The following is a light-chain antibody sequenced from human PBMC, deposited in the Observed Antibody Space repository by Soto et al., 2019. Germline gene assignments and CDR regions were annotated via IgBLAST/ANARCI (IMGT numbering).Light chain of an antibody. CDR2: GAS. Sequence: EIVLTQSPGTLSLSPGERATLSCRASQSVSSSYLAWYQQKPGQAPRLLIYGASSRATGIPDMFTGSGSGKAFTLTISRLEPEDFAVYYCQWYGSSPRITFGQGTRLEIK. J-gene: IGKJ5*01. CDR1: QSVSSSY. V-gene: IGKV3-20*01. CDR3: QWYGSSPRIT.